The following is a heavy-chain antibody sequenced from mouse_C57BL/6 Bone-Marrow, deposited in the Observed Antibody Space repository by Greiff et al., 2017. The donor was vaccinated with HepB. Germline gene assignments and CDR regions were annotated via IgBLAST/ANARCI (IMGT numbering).Heavy chain of an antibody. V-gene: IGHV3-6*01. J-gene: IGHJ2*01. CDR2: ISYDGSN. CDR3: ARVPPPPITTVVAPYYFDY. Sequence: DVKLQESGPGLVKPSQSLSLTCSVTGYSITSGYYWNWIRQFPGNKLEWMGYISYDGSNNYNPSLKNRISITRDTSKNQFFLKLNSVTTEDTATYYCARVPPPPITTVVAPYYFDYWGQGTTLTVSS. CDR1: GYSITSGYY. D-gene: IGHD1-1*01.